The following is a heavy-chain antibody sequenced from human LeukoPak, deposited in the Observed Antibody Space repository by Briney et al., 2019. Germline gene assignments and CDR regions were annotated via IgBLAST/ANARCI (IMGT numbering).Heavy chain of an antibody. CDR2: ISAYNGNT. CDR1: GYTFTSYG. D-gene: IGHD3-22*01. Sequence: ASVKVSCRASGYTFTSYGISWVRQAPGQGLDWIGWISAYNGNTNYAQKLQGRVTMTTDTSTSTAYMELRSLRSDDTAVYYCARGVGDSSGYYYPDWFDPWGQGTLVTVSS. J-gene: IGHJ5*02. CDR3: ARGVGDSSGYYYPDWFDP. V-gene: IGHV1-18*01.